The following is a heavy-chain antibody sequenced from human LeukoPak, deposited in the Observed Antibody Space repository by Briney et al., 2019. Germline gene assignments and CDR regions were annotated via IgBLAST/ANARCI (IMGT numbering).Heavy chain of an antibody. CDR3: ARDWYYAFDF. Sequence: GGSLRLSCLASGFTFSNTWMNWVRQAPGKGLEWVARIRSKRDGGTTNYAAPVKGRFTISRDDSKNTMYLQMNSLKAEDTAVYYCARDWYYAFDFWGQGTMVTVSS. CDR1: GFTFSNTW. V-gene: IGHV3-15*07. D-gene: IGHD2-21*02. CDR2: IRSKRDGGTT. J-gene: IGHJ3*01.